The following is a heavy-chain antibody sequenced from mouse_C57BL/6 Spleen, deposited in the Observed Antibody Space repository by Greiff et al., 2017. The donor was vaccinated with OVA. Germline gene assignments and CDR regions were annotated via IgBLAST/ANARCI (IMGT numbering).Heavy chain of an antibody. CDR2: IWSGGST. Sequence: VQLQQSGPGLVQPSQSLSITCTVSGFSLTSYGVHWVRQSPGKGLEWLGVIWSGGSTYYNAAFISRLSISKDNSKSHVFYKMNSLQADDTAIYYCARNRDWGFDYWGQGTTLTVSS. J-gene: IGHJ2*01. D-gene: IGHD4-1*01. V-gene: IGHV2-2*01. CDR3: ARNRDWGFDY. CDR1: GFSLTSYG.